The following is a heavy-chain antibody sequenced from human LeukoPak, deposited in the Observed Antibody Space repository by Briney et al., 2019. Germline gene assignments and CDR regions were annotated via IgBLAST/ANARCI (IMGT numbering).Heavy chain of an antibody. CDR2: ISWNSGSV. V-gene: IGHV3-9*03. CDR3: AKVHCSSSSCLPDY. J-gene: IGHJ4*02. Sequence: GGSLRLSCVASGSTFSSYWMTWVRQAPGKGLEWVSGISWNSGSVAYADSVKGRFTISRDNAKNSLYLQMNSLRPDDMAFYYCAKVHCSSSSCLPDYWGQGTLVTVSS. CDR1: GSTFSSYW. D-gene: IGHD2-2*01.